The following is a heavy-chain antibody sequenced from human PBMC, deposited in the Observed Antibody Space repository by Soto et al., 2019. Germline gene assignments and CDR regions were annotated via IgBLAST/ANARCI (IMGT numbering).Heavy chain of an antibody. J-gene: IGHJ4*02. CDR2: ISGRTPAI. CDR1: GFSISTYG. Sequence: EVQLVESGGGLAPPGGSMRLSCSASGFSISTYGIYWVRQAPGKGLEWVSYISGRTPAIYYAESVRGRFTISRDNAQNSVYLQLNSLRTEDRAVYFCAREGPNGYIPFYIDNWGQGVPVTVSS. V-gene: IGHV3-48*04. CDR3: AREGPNGYIPFYIDN. D-gene: IGHD5-12*01.